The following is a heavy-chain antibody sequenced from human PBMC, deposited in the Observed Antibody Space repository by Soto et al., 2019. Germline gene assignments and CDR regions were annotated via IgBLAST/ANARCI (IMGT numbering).Heavy chain of an antibody. Sequence: GGSLRLSCAASGFTFSSYAMHWVRQAPGKGLEWVAVISYDGSNKYYADSVKGRFTISRDNSKNTLYLQMNSLRAEDTAVYYCARPFHIVVVTAIRSNAFDIWGQGTMVT. V-gene: IGHV3-30-3*01. J-gene: IGHJ3*02. CDR2: ISYDGSNK. D-gene: IGHD2-21*02. CDR1: GFTFSSYA. CDR3: ARPFHIVVVTAIRSNAFDI.